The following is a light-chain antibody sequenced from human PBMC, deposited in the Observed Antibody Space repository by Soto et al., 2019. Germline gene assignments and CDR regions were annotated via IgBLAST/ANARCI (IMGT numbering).Light chain of an antibody. CDR3: SSYTISNTLV. J-gene: IGLJ1*01. CDR1: SSEVGGYNY. CDR2: DVS. V-gene: IGLV2-14*01. Sequence: QSALTQPASVSGSPGQSITISCTGTSSEVGGYNYVSWYQQYPGKAPKLMIYDVSNRPSGVSNRFSGSKSGNTASLTISGLQAEDEADYYCSSYTISNTLVFGSGTKVTV.